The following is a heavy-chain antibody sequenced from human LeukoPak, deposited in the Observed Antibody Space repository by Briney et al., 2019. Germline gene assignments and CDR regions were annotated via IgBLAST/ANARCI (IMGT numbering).Heavy chain of an antibody. J-gene: IGHJ4*02. D-gene: IGHD3-10*01. CDR3: TGSAELLWFGEYLSN. V-gene: IGHV3-73*01. CDR2: IRSKANSYAT. Sequence: PGGSLRLSGAASGFTFSGSAMHWVRQASGKGLEWVGRIRSKANSYATAYAASVKGRFTISRDDSKNTAYLQMNSLKTEDTAVYYCTGSAELLWFGEYLSNWGQGTLVTVSS. CDR1: GFTFSGSA.